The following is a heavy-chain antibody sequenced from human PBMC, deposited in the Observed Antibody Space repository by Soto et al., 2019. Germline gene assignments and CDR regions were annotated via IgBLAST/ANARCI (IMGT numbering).Heavy chain of an antibody. CDR2: IYYSGST. Sequence: QLQLQESGPGLVKPSETLSLTCTVSGGSISSSSYYWGWIRQPPGKGLEWIGSIYYSGSTYYNPSLKSRVTISVDTSKNQFSLKLSSVTAADTAVYYCAGRRHFWSDYYYYMDVWGKGTTVTVSS. CDR3: AGRRHFWSDYYYYMDV. J-gene: IGHJ6*03. CDR1: GGSISSSSYY. D-gene: IGHD3-3*02. V-gene: IGHV4-39*01.